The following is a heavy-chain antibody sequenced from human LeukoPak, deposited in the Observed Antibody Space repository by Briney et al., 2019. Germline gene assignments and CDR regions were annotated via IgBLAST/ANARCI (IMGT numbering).Heavy chain of an antibody. J-gene: IGHJ4*02. V-gene: IGHV4-61*05. D-gene: IGHD1-26*01. CDR3: ARLGSYSDY. CDR1: GGSISSSSYY. CDR2: TYYSGST. Sequence: SETLSLTCTVSGGSISSSSYYWSWIRQPPGKGLEWIGYTYYSGSTNYNPSLKSRVTISVDTSKNQFSLKLSSVTAADTAVYYCARLGSYSDYWGQGTLVTVFS.